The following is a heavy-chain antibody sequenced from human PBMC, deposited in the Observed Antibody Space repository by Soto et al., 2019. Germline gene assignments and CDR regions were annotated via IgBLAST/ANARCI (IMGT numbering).Heavy chain of an antibody. D-gene: IGHD7-27*01. CDR3: ARQSGPDGRERWFDP. CDR1: GYIFSSYW. V-gene: IGHV5-51*01. J-gene: IGHJ5*02. Sequence: PGESLKISCKGSGYIFSSYWIGWVRQMPGKGLEWMGIIYPDDSDIRYSPSFQGQVTISADKSISTAYLQWSSLKASDTAMYYCARQSGPDGRERWFDPWGQGTLVTV. CDR2: IYPDDSDI.